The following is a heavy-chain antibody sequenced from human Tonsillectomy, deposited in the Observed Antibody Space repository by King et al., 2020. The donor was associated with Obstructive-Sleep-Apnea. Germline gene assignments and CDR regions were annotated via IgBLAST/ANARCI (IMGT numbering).Heavy chain of an antibody. J-gene: IGHJ5*02. D-gene: IGHD2-15*01. CDR1: GGSISSSSYY. CDR3: SRDSEHCSGGRCYSSQDWFDP. V-gene: IGHV4-39*07. CDR2: IYYSGST. Sequence: QLQESGPGLVKPSETLSLTCTVSGGSISSSSYYWGWIRQPPGKGLECIGSIYYSGSTYYNPSLKSRVTISVDTSKNQFSLKLSSVTAADTAVYYGSRDSEHCSGGRCYSSQDWFDPWGQGTLVTVSS.